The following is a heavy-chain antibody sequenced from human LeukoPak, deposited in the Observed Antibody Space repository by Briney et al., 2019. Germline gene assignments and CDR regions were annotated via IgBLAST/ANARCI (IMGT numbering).Heavy chain of an antibody. V-gene: IGHV4-38-2*02. CDR3: ARDNYDDSSGSPYNWFDP. Sequence: SETLSLTCTVSGYSISSGYYWGWFRRPPGKGLEWIGSIYHSGSTYYKPSLKSRVTISVDTSKNQFSLKLSSVTAADTAVYYCARDNYDDSSGSPYNWFDPWGQGTLVTVSS. CDR2: IYHSGST. D-gene: IGHD3-22*01. CDR1: GYSISSGYY. J-gene: IGHJ5*02.